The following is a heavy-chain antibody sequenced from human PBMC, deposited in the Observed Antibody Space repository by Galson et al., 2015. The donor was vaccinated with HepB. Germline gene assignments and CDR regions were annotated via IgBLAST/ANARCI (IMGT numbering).Heavy chain of an antibody. J-gene: IGHJ4*02. Sequence: SLRLSCAASGFTFSSYFMDWVRQAPGKGLVWVSDTNRDGSVTRYADSVKGRFTISRDNAKNMLYLQMNSLRVDDAVIYYCARGGVVGGTDYWGQGTLVTVSS. D-gene: IGHD6-19*01. CDR2: TNRDGSVT. CDR3: ARGGVVGGTDY. CDR1: GFTFSSYF. V-gene: IGHV3-74*01.